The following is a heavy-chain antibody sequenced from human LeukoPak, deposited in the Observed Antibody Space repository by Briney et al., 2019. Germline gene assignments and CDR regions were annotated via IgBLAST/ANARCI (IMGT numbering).Heavy chain of an antibody. Sequence: SVKVSCKASGGTFSSYAISWVRQAPGQGLEWMGGIIPIFGTANYAQKFQGRVTITTDESTSTAYMELSSLRSEDTAVYYCARDNYAGGNWFDPWGQGTLVTVSS. D-gene: IGHD1-7*01. CDR1: GGTFSSYA. J-gene: IGHJ5*02. V-gene: IGHV1-69*05. CDR2: IIPIFGTA. CDR3: ARDNYAGGNWFDP.